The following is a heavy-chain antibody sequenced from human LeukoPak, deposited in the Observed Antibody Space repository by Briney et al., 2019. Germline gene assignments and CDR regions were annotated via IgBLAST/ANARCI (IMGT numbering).Heavy chain of an antibody. CDR3: ARAAGIAAAGTGFDY. V-gene: IGHV4-34*01. CDR1: GGSFSGYY. J-gene: IGHJ4*02. CDR2: INHSGST. D-gene: IGHD6-13*01. Sequence: PSETLSLTCAVYGGSFSGYYWSWIRQPPGKGLEWIGEINHSGSTNYNPSLKSRVTIPVDTSKNQFSLKLSSVTAADTAVYYCARAAGIAAAGTGFDYWGQGTLVTVSS.